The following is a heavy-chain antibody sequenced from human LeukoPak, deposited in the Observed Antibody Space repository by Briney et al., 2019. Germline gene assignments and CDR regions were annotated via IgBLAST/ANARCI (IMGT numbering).Heavy chain of an antibody. CDR2: IIPIFGTA. V-gene: IGHV1-69*13. CDR3: AREGSYYHFDY. Sequence: GASVKVSCKASGGTFSSYAISWVRQAPGQGLEWMGGIIPIFGTANYAQKFQGRVTITADESTSTAYMELSSLRSEDTAVYYCAREGSYYHFDYWGQGTLVAVSS. CDR1: GGTFSSYA. D-gene: IGHD1-26*01. J-gene: IGHJ4*02.